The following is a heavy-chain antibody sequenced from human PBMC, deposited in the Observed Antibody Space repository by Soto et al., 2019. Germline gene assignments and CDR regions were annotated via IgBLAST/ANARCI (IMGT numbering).Heavy chain of an antibody. D-gene: IGHD4-17*01. Sequence: SVKVSCKASGGTFSSYAISWVRQAPGQGLEWMGGIIPIFGTANYSQKFQGRVTITADESTSTAYMELSSLRSEDTAVYYCAREESGYGDYADWGQRTLDTVSS. CDR2: IIPIFGTA. CDR3: AREESGYGDYAD. J-gene: IGHJ4*02. V-gene: IGHV1-69*13. CDR1: GGTFSSYA.